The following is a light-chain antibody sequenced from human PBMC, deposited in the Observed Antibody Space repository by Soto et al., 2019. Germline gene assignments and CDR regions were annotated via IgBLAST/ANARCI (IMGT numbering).Light chain of an antibody. V-gene: IGKV3-15*01. CDR3: QQCNNWPTLT. CDR1: QNIESN. Sequence: EVVMTQSPVTLSVSPGERATLSCRASQNIESNLAWYQQKPGQSPRLLIYGASTRASGIPARFSGSGYGTEFTLTISSLQSEDFAVYYCQQCNNWPTLTFGGGTKVEIK. CDR2: GAS. J-gene: IGKJ4*01.